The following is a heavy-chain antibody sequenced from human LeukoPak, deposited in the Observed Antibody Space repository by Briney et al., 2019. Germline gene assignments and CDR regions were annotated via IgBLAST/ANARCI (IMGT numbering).Heavy chain of an antibody. J-gene: IGHJ4*02. V-gene: IGHV3-53*01. D-gene: IGHD5-18*01. CDR3: AKGIQLWLPGFDY. CDR2: IYSGGNT. CDR1: GFTVSSNY. Sequence: GGSLRLSCAASGFTVSSNYMSWVRQAPGKGLEWVSVIYSGGNTYYADSVKGRFTISRDNSKNTVSLQMDSLRAEDTAVYYCAKGIQLWLPGFDYWGQGTLVTVSS.